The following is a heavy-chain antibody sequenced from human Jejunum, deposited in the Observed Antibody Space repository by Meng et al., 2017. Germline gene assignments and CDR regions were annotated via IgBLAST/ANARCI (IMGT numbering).Heavy chain of an antibody. D-gene: IGHD3-9*01. CDR3: ARRLPYFDTGFYDF. CDR2: INHSGST. J-gene: IGHJ4*02. CDR1: GSSFSGYK. Sequence: QQWGAGLLRPSEALSLTRAVLGSSFSGYKWNWIRQPPGKGLEWIGEINHSGSTTYNPSLKSRVTMSVDTSKNQFSLKVDSVSAADTAVYYCARRLPYFDTGFYDFWGQGTLVTVSS. V-gene: IGHV4-34*01.